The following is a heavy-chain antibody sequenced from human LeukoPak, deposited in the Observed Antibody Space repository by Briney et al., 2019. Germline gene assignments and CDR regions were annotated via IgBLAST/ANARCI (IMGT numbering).Heavy chain of an antibody. J-gene: IGHJ6*02. V-gene: IGHV1-2*06. CDR2: INPNSGGT. D-gene: IGHD2-2*01. CDR1: GYTFTGYY. CDR3: AREGNECSSTSCYWGYYYYGMDV. Sequence: WASVKVSCKASGYTFTGYYMHWVRQAPGQGLEWMGRINPNSGGTNYAQKFQGRVTITRDTSASTAYMELSSLRSEDTAVYYCAREGNECSSTSCYWGYYYYGMDVWGQGTTVTVSS.